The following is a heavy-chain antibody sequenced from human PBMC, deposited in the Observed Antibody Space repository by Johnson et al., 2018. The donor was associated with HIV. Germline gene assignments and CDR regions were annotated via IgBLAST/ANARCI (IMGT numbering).Heavy chain of an antibody. CDR1: GFTLDDYA. Sequence: VQLVESGGGLVQPGRSLRLSCAASGFTLDDYAMHWVRQAPGKGLEWVSGITWNGGSSTYADSVQGRFTISRANAKDSLYLQMNSLRAEDTALYYCAREFTYYYGSGSYPSGLDAFDIWGQGTMVTVSS. J-gene: IGHJ3*02. CDR3: AREFTYYYGSGSYPSGLDAFDI. D-gene: IGHD3-10*01. V-gene: IGHV3-9*01. CDR2: ITWNGGSS.